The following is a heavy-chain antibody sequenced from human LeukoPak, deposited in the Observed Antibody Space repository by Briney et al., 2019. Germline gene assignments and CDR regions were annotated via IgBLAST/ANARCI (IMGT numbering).Heavy chain of an antibody. V-gene: IGHV3-30-3*01. D-gene: IGHD3-22*01. CDR2: ISYDGSNK. Sequence: GGSLRLSCAAPGFTFSSYAMHWVRQAPGKGLEWVAVISYDGSNKYYADSVKGRFTISRDNSKNTLYLQMNSLRAEDAAVYYCAREETMYYYDSSGYLDYWGQGTLVTVSS. CDR1: GFTFSSYA. CDR3: AREETMYYYDSSGYLDY. J-gene: IGHJ4*02.